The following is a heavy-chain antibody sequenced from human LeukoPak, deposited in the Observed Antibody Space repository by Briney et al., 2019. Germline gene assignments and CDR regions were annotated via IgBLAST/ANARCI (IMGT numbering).Heavy chain of an antibody. Sequence: ASVTVSCKASGYTFTVYYLQWVRQAPGQGLEWMGWIDPSNGGTHYAHNFQDRVTMTRDTSINTAFMDLSSLRSDDTALYYCARAPGVFDIWGQGTMVTVSS. CDR3: ARAPGVFDI. CDR2: IDPSNGGT. D-gene: IGHD2-2*01. J-gene: IGHJ3*02. V-gene: IGHV1-2*07. CDR1: GYTFTVYY.